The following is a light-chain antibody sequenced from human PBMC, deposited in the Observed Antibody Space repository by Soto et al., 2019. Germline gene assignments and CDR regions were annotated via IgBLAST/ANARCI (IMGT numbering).Light chain of an antibody. Sequence: DIPMTQSPSSLSASVGDSVTITCRASQGISHYLAWYQQKPGKVPKLLIYAASTLQSGVPSRFSGSGSGTDFTLTISSLQPEDVATYYCQKYNSAPRAFGQGTKVEIK. J-gene: IGKJ1*01. CDR3: QKYNSAPRA. CDR1: QGISHY. V-gene: IGKV1-27*01. CDR2: AAS.